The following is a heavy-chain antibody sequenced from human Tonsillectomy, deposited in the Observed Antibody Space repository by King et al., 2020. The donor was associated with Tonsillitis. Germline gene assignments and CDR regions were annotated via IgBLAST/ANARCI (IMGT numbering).Heavy chain of an antibody. CDR2: INPNSGGT. J-gene: IGHJ3*02. CDR1: GYTFTDYY. Sequence: QLVQSGAEVKKNGASVKVSCKASGYTFTDYYMHWVRQAPGQGLEWMGWINPNSGGTKYAQKFQGRVTMTRDTSISTAYMELSRLRSDDTAVYYCARDFIMANAFDIWGQGTMITVSS. CDR3: ARDFIMANAFDI. V-gene: IGHV1-2*02. D-gene: IGHD3-10*01.